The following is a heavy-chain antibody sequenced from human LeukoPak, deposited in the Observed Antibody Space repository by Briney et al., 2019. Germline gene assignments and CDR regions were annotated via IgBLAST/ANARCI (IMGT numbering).Heavy chain of an antibody. CDR1: GDSISSTSYY. CDR3: AKSGGYGLIDY. V-gene: IGHV4-39*01. D-gene: IGHD1-26*01. J-gene: IGHJ4*02. CDR2: IYYSGST. Sequence: SETLSLTCTVSGDSISSTSYYWGWIRQPPGKGLEWIGNIYYSGSTAYIPSLKSRATISVDTSKNQFSLKLNSVTAVDTAMYYCAKSGGYGLIDYWGQGTLVTVSS.